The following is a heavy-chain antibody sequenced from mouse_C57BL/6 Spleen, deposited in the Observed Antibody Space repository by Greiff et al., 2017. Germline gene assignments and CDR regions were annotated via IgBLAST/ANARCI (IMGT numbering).Heavy chain of an antibody. V-gene: IGHV5-4*01. D-gene: IGHD1-1*01. CDR3: ARVRYFGSSYRYFDV. J-gene: IGHJ1*03. CDR2: ISDGGSYT. Sequence: EVQGVESGGGLVKPGGSLKLSCAASGFTFSSYAMSWVRQTPEKRLEWVATISDGGSYTYYPDNVKGRFTISRDNAKNNLYLQMSHLKSEDTAMYYCARVRYFGSSYRYFDVWGTGTTVTVSS. CDR1: GFTFSSYA.